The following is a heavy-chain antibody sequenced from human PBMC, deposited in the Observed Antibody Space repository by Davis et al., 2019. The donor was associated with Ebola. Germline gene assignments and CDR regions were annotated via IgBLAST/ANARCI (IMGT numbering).Heavy chain of an antibody. CDR2: ISSNGGST. Sequence: GGSLRLSCSASGFTFSSYTMHWVRQAPGKGLKYVSAISSNGGSTYYADSVKGRFTISRDNSKNTLYLQMSSLRAEDTAVYYCVKTQFLEWSYGMDVWGQGTTVTVSS. V-gene: IGHV3-64D*06. CDR1: GFTFSSYT. CDR3: VKTQFLEWSYGMDV. D-gene: IGHD3-3*01. J-gene: IGHJ6*02.